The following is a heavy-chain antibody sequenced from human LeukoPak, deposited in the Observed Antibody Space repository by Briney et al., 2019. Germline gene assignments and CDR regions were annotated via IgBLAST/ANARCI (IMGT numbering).Heavy chain of an antibody. CDR1: GGSISSYY. D-gene: IGHD6-25*01. V-gene: IGHV4-59*01. CDR3: AREILTGYSSGNFDY. CDR2: IYYSGST. Sequence: SETLSLTCTVSGGSISSYYWSWLRQPPGKGLKWIGYIYYSGSTNYNPSLKSRVTISVDTSKNQFSLKLSSVTAADTAVYYCAREILTGYSSGNFDYWGQGTLVTVSS. J-gene: IGHJ4*02.